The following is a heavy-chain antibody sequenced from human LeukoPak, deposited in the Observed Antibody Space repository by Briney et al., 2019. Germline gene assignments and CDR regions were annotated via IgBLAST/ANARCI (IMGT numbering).Heavy chain of an antibody. Sequence: SETLSLTCTVSGGPISRYYWSWIRQPPGKGLEWVGYIYYCGSANYNPSLKRRVTISVDTSKNQFSLKLSSVTAADTAEYYCASIAPHHESYYYYMDVWGKGTTVTVSS. V-gene: IGHV4-59*01. CDR1: GGPISRYY. J-gene: IGHJ6*03. CDR2: IYYCGSA. CDR3: ASIAPHHESYYYYMDV. D-gene: IGHD6-13*01.